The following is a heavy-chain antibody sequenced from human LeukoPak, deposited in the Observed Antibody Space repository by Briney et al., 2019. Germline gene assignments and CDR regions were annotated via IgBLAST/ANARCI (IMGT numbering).Heavy chain of an antibody. CDR3: ARVPLDIVVVPAAQYLYGMDV. CDR1: GYTFTGYY. J-gene: IGHJ6*02. Sequence: ASVKVSCKASGYTFTGYYMNWVRQAPGQGLEWMGWINPNSGGTNYAQKFQGRVTMTRDTSISTAYMELSRLRSDDTAVYYCARVPLDIVVVPAAQYLYGMDVWGQGTTVTVSS. V-gene: IGHV1-2*02. D-gene: IGHD2-2*01. CDR2: INPNSGGT.